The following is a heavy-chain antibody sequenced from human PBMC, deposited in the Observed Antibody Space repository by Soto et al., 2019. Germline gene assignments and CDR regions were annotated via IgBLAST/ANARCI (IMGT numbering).Heavy chain of an antibody. CDR2: IYYSGST. Sequence: PSETLSLTCTVSGGSISSGGYYWSWIRQHPGKGLEWIGYIYYSGSTYYNPSLKSRVTISVDTSKNQFSLKLSSVTAADTAVYYCARVVGRPKLKKRGSVLSVVAATHDAFDIWGQGTMVTVSS. J-gene: IGHJ3*02. D-gene: IGHD2-15*01. V-gene: IGHV4-31*03. CDR1: GGSISSGGYY. CDR3: ARVVGRPKLKKRGSVLSVVAATHDAFDI.